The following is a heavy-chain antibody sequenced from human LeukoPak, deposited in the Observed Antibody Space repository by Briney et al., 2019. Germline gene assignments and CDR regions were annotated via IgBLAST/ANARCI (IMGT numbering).Heavy chain of an antibody. V-gene: IGHV6-1*01. D-gene: IGHD6-19*01. CDR2: TYYRSKWYN. CDR1: GDSVSSNSAA. J-gene: IGHJ6*04. CDR3: ARARVAVAGGFDYYYYYGMDV. Sequence: SQTLSLTCAISGDSVSSNSAAWNWIRQSPSRGLEWLGRTYYRSKWYNDYAVSVKSRITINPDTSKNQFSLQLNSVTPEDTAVYYCARARVAVAGGFDYYYYYGMDVLGKGTTVSVSS.